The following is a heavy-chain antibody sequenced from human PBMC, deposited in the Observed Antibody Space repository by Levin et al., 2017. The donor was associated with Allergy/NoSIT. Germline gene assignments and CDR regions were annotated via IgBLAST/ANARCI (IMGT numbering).Heavy chain of an antibody. CDR1: GFTFSSYW. V-gene: IGHV3-74*01. CDR2: INSDGSST. CDR3: ARVGYYGSGGN. D-gene: IGHD3-10*01. Sequence: HGESLKISCAASGFTFSSYWMHWVRQAPGKGLVWVSRINSDGSSTSYADSVKGRFTISRDNAKNTLYLQMNSLRAEDTAVYYCARVGYYGSGGNWGQGTLVTVSS. J-gene: IGHJ4*02.